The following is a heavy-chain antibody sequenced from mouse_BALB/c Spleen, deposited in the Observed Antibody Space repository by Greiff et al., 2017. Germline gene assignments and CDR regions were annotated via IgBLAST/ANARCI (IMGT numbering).Heavy chain of an antibody. D-gene: IGHD1-1*01. J-gene: IGHJ2*01. CDR1: GFTFSDYY. Sequence: EVMLVESGGGLVKPGGSLKLSCAASGFTFSDYYMYWVRQTPEKRLEWVATISDGGSYTYYPDSVKGRFTISRDNAKNNLYLQMSSLKSEDTAMYYCARGGYGSSYDFDYWGQGTTLTVSS. CDR2: ISDGGSYT. V-gene: IGHV5-4*02. CDR3: ARGGYGSSYDFDY.